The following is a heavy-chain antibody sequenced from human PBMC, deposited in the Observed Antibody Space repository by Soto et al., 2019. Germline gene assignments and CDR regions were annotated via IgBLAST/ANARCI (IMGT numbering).Heavy chain of an antibody. Sequence: GGSLRLSCAASGFTFSSYGMHWVRQAPGKGLEWVAVISYDGSNKYYADSVKGRFTISRDNSKNTLYLQMNSLRAEDTAVYYCAKEWVWDYGDYSDQYYFDYWGQGTPVTVSS. CDR2: ISYDGSNK. CDR3: AKEWVWDYGDYSDQYYFDY. V-gene: IGHV3-30*18. CDR1: GFTFSSYG. J-gene: IGHJ4*02. D-gene: IGHD4-17*01.